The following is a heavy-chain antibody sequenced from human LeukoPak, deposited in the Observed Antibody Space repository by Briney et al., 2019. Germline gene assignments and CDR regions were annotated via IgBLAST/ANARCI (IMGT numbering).Heavy chain of an antibody. CDR2: MSGSGGST. CDR1: GFTFSSYA. CDR3: AKDRVEYSSSPGWFDP. V-gene: IGHV3-23*01. Sequence: PGGSLRLSCAASGFTFSSYAMSWVRQAPGRGLEWVSAMSGSGGSTYYADSVKGRFTISRDNSKNTLYLQMNSLRAEHTAVYYCAKDRVEYSSSPGWFDPWGQGTLVTVSS. D-gene: IGHD6-6*01. J-gene: IGHJ5*02.